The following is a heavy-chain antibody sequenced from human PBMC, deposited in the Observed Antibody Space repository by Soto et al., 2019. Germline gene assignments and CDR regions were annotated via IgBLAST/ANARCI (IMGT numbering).Heavy chain of an antibody. D-gene: IGHD3-9*01. J-gene: IGHJ6*02. V-gene: IGHV3-53*01. CDR2: IYSGGST. CDR1: GFSVSSNY. CDR3: ARVNGYYYYCNGMDA. Sequence: PGGSLRLSCAASGFSVSSNYMTRVRQAPGKGLEWVSVIYSGGSTYYADSVKGRFTISRDNSKNTLYLQMNSLRAEDTAVYYCARVNGYYYYCNGMDALGQATTV.